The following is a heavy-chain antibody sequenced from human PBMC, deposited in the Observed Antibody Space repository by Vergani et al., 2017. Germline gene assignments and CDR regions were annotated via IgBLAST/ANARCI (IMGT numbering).Heavy chain of an antibody. V-gene: IGHV3-33*01. CDR2: IWYDGSNK. Sequence: QVQLVESGGGVVQPGRSLRLSCAASGFTFSSYGMHWVRQAPGKGLEREAVIWYDGSNKYSADSVKGRFTISRDNSKHTLYLQMNSLRAEETAVYYCARGRRWAGRAGAGHGDDYWGQGTRVTVSS. J-gene: IGHJ4*02. D-gene: IGHD6-19*01. CDR1: GFTFSSYG. CDR3: ARGRRWAGRAGAGHGDDY.